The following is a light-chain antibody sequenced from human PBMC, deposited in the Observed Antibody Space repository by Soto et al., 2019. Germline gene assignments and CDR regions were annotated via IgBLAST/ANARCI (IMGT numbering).Light chain of an antibody. CDR1: QGVGST. J-gene: IGKJ4*01. V-gene: IGKV3-15*01. CDR3: QHYKTWPLS. Sequence: ELVLTQSPATLSVSQGERATLSFWASQGVGSTLAWYQQAPGQAPRLLIYDASTRATGIPARFSGDGSGTEFTLTISSLQSDDIAVYYCQHYKTWPLSFGGGTNVDI. CDR2: DAS.